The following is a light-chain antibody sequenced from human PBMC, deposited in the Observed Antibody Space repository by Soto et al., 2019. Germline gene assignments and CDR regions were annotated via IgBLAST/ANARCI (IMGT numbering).Light chain of an antibody. CDR1: NVGSKS. Sequence: YELTQAPSVSVAPGKTARITCEGDNVGSKSIHWYQQKAGQAPLLVIYSDSDRPSGIPERFSGSNSGNTATLTISRVEAGDEADYYCQVWDSRSDRVVFGGGTKLTVL. V-gene: IGLV3-21*04. CDR2: SDS. J-gene: IGLJ2*01. CDR3: QVWDSRSDRVV.